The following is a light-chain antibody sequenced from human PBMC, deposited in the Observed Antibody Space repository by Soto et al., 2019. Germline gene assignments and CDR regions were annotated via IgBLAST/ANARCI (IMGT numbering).Light chain of an antibody. CDR1: QSVDSKY. CDR3: QQRSNWPPIT. CDR2: GGS. Sequence: EIIVTQSPCTLALSPGERVTLSCRASQSVDSKYFSWYQQKPGQAPRLLIYGGSRRATGIPARFSGGGSGTDFTLTIDNLEPEDFAIYYCQQRSNWPPITFGQGTRLEIK. J-gene: IGKJ5*01. V-gene: IGKV3-11*01.